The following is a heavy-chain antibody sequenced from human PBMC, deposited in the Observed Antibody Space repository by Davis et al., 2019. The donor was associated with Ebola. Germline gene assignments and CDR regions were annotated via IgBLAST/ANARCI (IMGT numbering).Heavy chain of an antibody. V-gene: IGHV4-34*01. J-gene: IGHJ6*02. Sequence: GSLRLSCAVYGGSFSGYYWSWIRQPPGKGLEWIGEINHSGSTNYNPSLKSRVTISVDTSKNQFSLKLSSVTAADTAVYYCARGLAALIWGQGTTVTVSS. CDR1: GGSFSGYY. D-gene: IGHD6-25*01. CDR3: ARGLAALI. CDR2: INHSGST.